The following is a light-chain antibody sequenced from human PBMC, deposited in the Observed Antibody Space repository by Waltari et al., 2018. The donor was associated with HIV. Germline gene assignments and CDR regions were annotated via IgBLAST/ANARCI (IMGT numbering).Light chain of an antibody. V-gene: IGLV3-19*01. Sequence: SSELTQDPIVSVALGQTIKITCQGDSLRSFFADWYQHRPGQAPVLVVYGGNRRPSGIPDRFSASNSGNTSSLIIFKSEAGDEADYFCHSRDTNGERYVFGGGTRVNVL. J-gene: IGLJ1*01. CDR1: SLRSFF. CDR2: GGN. CDR3: HSRDTNGERYV.